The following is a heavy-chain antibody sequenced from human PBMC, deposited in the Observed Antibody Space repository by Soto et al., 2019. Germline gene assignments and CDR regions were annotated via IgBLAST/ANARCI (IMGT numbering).Heavy chain of an antibody. Sequence: PGVSLRLSCATSGFIFSIYAMSWVRQAPGKGLEWVSTISNNGGSTYYADSVKGRFTISRDNSKNMPYLQMSSLRAEDTAMYYCYYYDSSADGYNWLEPWGQGTLVTVSS. CDR2: ISNNGGST. J-gene: IGHJ5*02. D-gene: IGHD3-22*01. V-gene: IGHV3-23*01. CDR3: YYYDSSADGYNWLEP. CDR1: GFIFSIYA.